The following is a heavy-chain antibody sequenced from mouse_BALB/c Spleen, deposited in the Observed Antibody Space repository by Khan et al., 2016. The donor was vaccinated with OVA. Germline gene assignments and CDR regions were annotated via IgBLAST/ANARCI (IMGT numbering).Heavy chain of an antibody. CDR1: GYIFIVYK. V-gene: IGHV1-77*01. CDR2: ISSGSGNT. Sequence: QAQLQQSGTELATPGASVKLSCMPPGYIFIVYKIIWVKQRTGQCIERFGEISSGSGNTYYYVKFKVKATLAEDKSSSTAYMQLSSLTSDDAAVYFCAREWGSWFPYWGQGTLVTVSA. CDR3: AREWGSWFPY. J-gene: IGHJ3*01. D-gene: IGHD1-3*01.